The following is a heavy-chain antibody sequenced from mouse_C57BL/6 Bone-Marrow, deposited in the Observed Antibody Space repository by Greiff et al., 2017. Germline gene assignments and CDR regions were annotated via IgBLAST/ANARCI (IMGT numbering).Heavy chain of an antibody. J-gene: IGHJ2*01. CDR1: GYAFSSYW. D-gene: IGHD4-1*01. V-gene: IGHV1-80*01. CDR2: IYPGDGDT. CDR3: ARKGETGRYYFDY. Sequence: VKLMESGAELVKPGASVKISCKASGYAFSSYWMNWVKQRPGKGLEWIGQIYPGDGDTNYNGKFKGKATLTADKSSSTAYMQLSSLTSEDSAVYFCARKGETGRYYFDYWGQGTTLTVSS.